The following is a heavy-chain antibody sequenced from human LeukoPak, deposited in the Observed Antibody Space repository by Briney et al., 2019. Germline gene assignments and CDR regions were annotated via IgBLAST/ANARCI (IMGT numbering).Heavy chain of an antibody. CDR3: ARGGGTIRNWFDP. J-gene: IGHJ5*02. Sequence: ASVKVSCKASGYTFTSYYMHWVRQAPGQGLEWMGWINPNSGGTNYAQKFQGWVTMTRDTSISTAYMELSRLRSDDTAVYYCARGGGTIRNWFDPWGQGTLVTVSS. CDR1: GYTFTSYY. D-gene: IGHD4/OR15-4a*01. CDR2: INPNSGGT. V-gene: IGHV1-2*04.